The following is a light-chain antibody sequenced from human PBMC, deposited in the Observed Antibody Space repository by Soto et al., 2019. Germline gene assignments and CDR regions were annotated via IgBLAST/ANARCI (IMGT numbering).Light chain of an antibody. V-gene: IGLV1-47*01. CDR1: SSNIGTNY. Sequence: QSVLTQPPSPSGTPGRRVTISCFGSSSNIGTNYVYWYQQLSGAAPKILIYRDYQRPSGVPDRFSGSKSGTSGSLAISGLRSEDEADYYCAVWDDSLSGWVFGGGTKVTVL. J-gene: IGLJ3*02. CDR2: RDY. CDR3: AVWDDSLSGWV.